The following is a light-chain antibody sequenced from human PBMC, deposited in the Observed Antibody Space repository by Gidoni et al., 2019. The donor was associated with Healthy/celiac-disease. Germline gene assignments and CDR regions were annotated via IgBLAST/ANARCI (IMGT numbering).Light chain of an antibody. Sequence: IVLTQSPGTLYLSPGERTTLSCRDSQSVSSSYLAWYQQKPGQAPRLLIYGASSRAPGIPDRFSGIGSGTDFTLTISRLEPEDFAVYYCQQYGSSPPWTFGQXTKVEIK. V-gene: IGKV3-20*01. CDR3: QQYGSSPPWT. CDR2: GAS. CDR1: QSVSSSY. J-gene: IGKJ1*01.